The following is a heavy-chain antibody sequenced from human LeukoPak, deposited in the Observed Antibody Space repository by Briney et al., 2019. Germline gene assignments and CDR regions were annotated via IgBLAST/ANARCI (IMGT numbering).Heavy chain of an antibody. CDR2: ISFDSSII. J-gene: IGHJ6*02. CDR1: GFTLSNYG. D-gene: IGHD2-2*01. V-gene: IGHV3-48*04. Sequence: GGSLRLSCAASGFTLSNYGVNWVRQAPGKGLEWVSYISFDSSIIYYADSVKGRFTTSRDNVKNSLYLQMNSLRAEDTAVYYCARGSEGYCTSSSCPYYYYYGMDVWGLGATVTVSS. CDR3: ARGSEGYCTSSSCPYYYYYGMDV.